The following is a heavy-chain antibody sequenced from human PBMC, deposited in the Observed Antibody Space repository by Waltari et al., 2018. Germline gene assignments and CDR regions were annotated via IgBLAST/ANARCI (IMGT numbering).Heavy chain of an antibody. Sequence: EVQLVESGGGLVQPGRSLGLSCTASGFTFGVYAMSWFRQAPGKGLEWVGFIRTKASGETTEYAASVKGRFTVSRDDSKNIAYLQMNSLKTEDTAVYYCSRAGSRQLWRLPDYWGQGALVTVSS. J-gene: IGHJ4*02. V-gene: IGHV3-49*03. D-gene: IGHD5-18*01. CDR2: IRTKASGETT. CDR1: GFTFGVYA. CDR3: SRAGSRQLWRLPDY.